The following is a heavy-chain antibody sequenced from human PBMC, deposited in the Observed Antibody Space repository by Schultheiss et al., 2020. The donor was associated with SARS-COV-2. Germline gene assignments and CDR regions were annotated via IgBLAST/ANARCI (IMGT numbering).Heavy chain of an antibody. V-gene: IGHV3-33*05. J-gene: IGHJ4*02. CDR2: ISYDGSNK. CDR1: GFTFSSYG. Sequence: GSLRLSCAASGFTFSSYGMHWVRQAPGKGLEWVAVISYDGSNKYYADSVKGRFTISRHNSKNTLYLQMNSLRAEDTAVYYCARDSVEMDAQEGFDYWGQGTLVTVSS. CDR3: ARDSVEMDAQEGFDY. D-gene: IGHD5-24*01.